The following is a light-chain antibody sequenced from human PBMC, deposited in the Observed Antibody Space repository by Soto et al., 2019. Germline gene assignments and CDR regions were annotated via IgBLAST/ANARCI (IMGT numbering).Light chain of an antibody. J-gene: IGKJ5*01. CDR3: QQYNTYPIT. CDR1: QDISNY. V-gene: IGKV1-33*01. CDR2: DAS. Sequence: DIQMTQSPSSLSASVGDRVTITCQASQDISNYLNWYQQKPGKAPKLLIYDASNLETGVPSRFSGSGSGTDFTFTISYLQSEDFGTYYCQQYNTYPITFGQGTRLEIK.